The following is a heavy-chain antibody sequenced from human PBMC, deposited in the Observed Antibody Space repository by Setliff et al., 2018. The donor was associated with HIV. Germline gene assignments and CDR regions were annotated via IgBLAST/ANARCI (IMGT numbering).Heavy chain of an antibody. CDR1: GITFSSHG. CDR2: ISYVGSNR. CDR3: ARDPSAEILTGYKSYYYYMDV. V-gene: IGHV3-30*01. Sequence: GESLKISCAASGITFSSHGMHWVRQAPGKGLEWVAVISYVGSNRYYADSVKGRFTISRDNSKNTLYLQMNSLRAEDTAVYYCARDPSAEILTGYKSYYYYMDVWGKGTTVTAP. D-gene: IGHD3-9*01. J-gene: IGHJ6*03.